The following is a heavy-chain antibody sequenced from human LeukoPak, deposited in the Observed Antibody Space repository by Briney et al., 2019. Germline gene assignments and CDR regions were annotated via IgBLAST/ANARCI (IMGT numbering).Heavy chain of an antibody. CDR2: IYPGDSDT. J-gene: IGHJ4*02. CDR3: ARTNCGGDCGSDY. V-gene: IGHV5-51*01. Sequence: GESLKISCKGSGYTFTNYWIGWVRQMPGKGLEWMGIIYPGDSDTRYSPSFQGQVTISVDKSINTAYLQWSTLEASDTAMYYCARTNCGGDCGSDYWGQGTLVTVSS. D-gene: IGHD2-21*02. CDR1: GYTFTNYW.